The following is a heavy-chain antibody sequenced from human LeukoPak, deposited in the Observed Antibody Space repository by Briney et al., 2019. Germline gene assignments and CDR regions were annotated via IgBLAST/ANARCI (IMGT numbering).Heavy chain of an antibody. J-gene: IGHJ5*02. CDR3: ARDVGYYCSSTSCYSANWFDP. V-gene: IGHV4-59*01. CDR2: IYYSGST. CDR1: GGSISSYY. D-gene: IGHD2-2*01. Sequence: PSETLSLTCTVSGGSISSYYWSWIRQPPGKGLEWIGYIYYSGSTNYNPSLKSRVTISVDTSKNQFSLKLSSVTAADTAVYYCARDVGYYCSSTSCYSANWFDPWGQGTLVTVSS.